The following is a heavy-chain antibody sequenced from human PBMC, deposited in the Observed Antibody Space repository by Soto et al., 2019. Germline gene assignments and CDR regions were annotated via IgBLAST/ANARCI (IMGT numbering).Heavy chain of an antibody. D-gene: IGHD2-2*01. CDR2: TYYRSRFFS. J-gene: IGHJ5*02. CDR1: GDSVSSYSAA. CDR3: VRDRCSSSGWFDP. Sequence: PSQTLSLTCAISGDSVSSYSAAWNWIRQSPSGGLEWLGRTYYRSRFFSDYAESVKSRIIINPDTSKNQFSLQLESVTPEDTAVYYCVRDRCSSSGWFDPWGQGTPVTVSS. V-gene: IGHV6-1*01.